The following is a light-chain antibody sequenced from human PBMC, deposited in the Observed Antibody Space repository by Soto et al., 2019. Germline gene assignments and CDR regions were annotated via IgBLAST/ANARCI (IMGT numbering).Light chain of an antibody. V-gene: IGLV1-40*01. CDR2: GNS. J-gene: IGLJ1*01. Sequence: QSVLTQPASVSGAPGQRVTISCTGSSXNIGAHYDVHWYQQLPGTAPKLLIYGNSNRPSGVPDRFSGSKSGTSASLAITGLQAEDEADYYCQSYDNSLSVYVFGTGTKVTVL. CDR3: QSYDNSLSVYV. CDR1: SXNIGAHYD.